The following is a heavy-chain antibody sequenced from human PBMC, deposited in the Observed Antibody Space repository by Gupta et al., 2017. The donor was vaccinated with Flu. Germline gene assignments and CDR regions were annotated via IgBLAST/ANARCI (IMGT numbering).Heavy chain of an antibody. V-gene: IGHV3-7*01. Sequence: ASGFRFTSYWVSWVRQAPGKGLEWVANIKKDGSEGYYVDSVRGRFTISRDNAKNSLYLQMYSLGAEDTAVYYCAREGGYSYGNFDYWGQGALVTVSS. CDR3: AREGGYSYGNFDY. D-gene: IGHD5-18*01. CDR2: IKKDGSEG. CDR1: GFRFTSYW. J-gene: IGHJ4*02.